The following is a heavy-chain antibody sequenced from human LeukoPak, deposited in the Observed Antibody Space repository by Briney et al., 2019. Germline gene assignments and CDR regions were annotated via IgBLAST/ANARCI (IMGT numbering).Heavy chain of an antibody. J-gene: IGHJ6*02. CDR3: ARDLVSSSWLSANYYYYYGMDV. CDR1: GGSISSYY. V-gene: IGHV4-4*07. D-gene: IGHD6-13*01. Sequence: PSETLSLNCTVSGGSISSYYWSWIRQPAGKGLEWIGRIYTSGSTNYNPSLKSRVTMSVDTSKNQFSPKLSSVTAADTAVYYCARDLVSSSWLSANYYYYYGMDVWGQGTTVTVSS. CDR2: IYTSGST.